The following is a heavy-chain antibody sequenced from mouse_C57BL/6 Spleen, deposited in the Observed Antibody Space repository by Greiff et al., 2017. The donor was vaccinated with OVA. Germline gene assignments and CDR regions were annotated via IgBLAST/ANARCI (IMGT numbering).Heavy chain of an antibody. Sequence: VQLQESGAELMKPGASVKLSCKATGYTFTGYWIEWVKQRPGHGLEWIGEILPGSGSTNYNEKFKGKATFTVDTSYNTAYIQLSSLTTEDSAIYYCTRVYYSNYVGAMDYWGQGTSVTVSS. CDR2: ILPGSGST. V-gene: IGHV1-9*01. CDR3: TRVYYSNYVGAMDY. J-gene: IGHJ4*01. D-gene: IGHD2-5*01. CDR1: GYTFTGYW.